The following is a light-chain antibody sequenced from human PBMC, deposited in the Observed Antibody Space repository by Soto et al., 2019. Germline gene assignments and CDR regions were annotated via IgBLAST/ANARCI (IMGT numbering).Light chain of an antibody. J-gene: IGKJ1*01. CDR3: QQYNNWPRT. CDR2: GES. Sequence: ELVMTQSPATLSVSPGERATLSCRASQSVSSNLAWYQQKPGQAPRLLIYGESTRATGIPARFSGSGSGTEFTLTISSLQSEDFAVYYCQQYNNWPRTXGQGTKVDIK. CDR1: QSVSSN. V-gene: IGKV3-15*01.